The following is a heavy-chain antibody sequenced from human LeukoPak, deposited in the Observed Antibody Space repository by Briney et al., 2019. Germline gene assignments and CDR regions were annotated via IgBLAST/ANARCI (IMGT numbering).Heavy chain of an antibody. D-gene: IGHD3-3*02. CDR3: ARDHIWAFDM. CDR2: ISYDGSNK. CDR1: GFTFNNYG. V-gene: IGHV3-30*03. J-gene: IGHJ3*02. Sequence: GRSLRLSCATSGFTFNNYGMHWVRQAPGKGLEWVALISYDGSNKYYADSVRGRFTISRDNSKNTLFLQMNSLRAEDTAVYYCARDHIWAFDMWGHGTMVTVSS.